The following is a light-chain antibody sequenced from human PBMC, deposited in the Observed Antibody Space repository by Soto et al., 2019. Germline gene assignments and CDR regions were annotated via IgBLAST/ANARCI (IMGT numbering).Light chain of an antibody. CDR3: QKYSSVIT. Sequence: DIQMTQSPSSLSASVRDRVTITCRASQGISNFLAWYQQKPGKVPKLLISAASTLQSGVPSRCSGSGSGTDFTLTITSLQPEDVATYYCQKYSSVITFGQGTRLEIK. CDR1: QGISNF. CDR2: AAS. J-gene: IGKJ5*01. V-gene: IGKV1-27*01.